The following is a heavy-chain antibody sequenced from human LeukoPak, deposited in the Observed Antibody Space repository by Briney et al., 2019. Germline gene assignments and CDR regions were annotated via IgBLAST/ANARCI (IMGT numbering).Heavy chain of an antibody. D-gene: IGHD2-8*01. J-gene: IGHJ4*02. CDR3: GKNGAGTYCTNGVCYPEY. V-gene: IGHV3-30*02. CDR2: ISYDGSYK. Sequence: PGGSLRLSCAASGFTFSNYAMHWVRQAPGKGLEWVAFISYDGSYKYYADSVKGRFTISRDNSKNTLNLQMNSLRTEDTAVYYCGKNGAGTYCTNGVCYPEYWGQGTLVTVFS. CDR1: GFTFSNYA.